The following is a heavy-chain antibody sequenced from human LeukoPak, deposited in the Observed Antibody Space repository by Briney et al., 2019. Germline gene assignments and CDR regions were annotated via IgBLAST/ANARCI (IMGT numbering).Heavy chain of an antibody. D-gene: IGHD5-24*01. J-gene: IGHJ4*02. V-gene: IGHV1-69*04. Sequence: SVKVSCKASGGTFSSYAISWVRQAPGQGLEWMGRIIPILGIANYAQKFQGRVTITADKSTSTAYMELSSLRSEDTAVYYCARDALGMATIITYFDYWGQGTLVTVSS. CDR2: IIPILGIA. CDR1: GGTFSSYA. CDR3: ARDALGMATIITYFDY.